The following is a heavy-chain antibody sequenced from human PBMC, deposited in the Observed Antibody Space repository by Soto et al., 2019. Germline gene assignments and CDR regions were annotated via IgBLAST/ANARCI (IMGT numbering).Heavy chain of an antibody. CDR3: AQRYDFWSGYFFDP. J-gene: IGHJ5*02. CDR1: GGSISSYY. CDR2: IYYNGST. V-gene: IGHV4-59*01. D-gene: IGHD3-3*01. Sequence: SETLSLTCTVSGGSISSYYWSWIRQPPGKGLKKIGNIYYNGSTKYNPSLKSRVTISVDTSKNQFSLKLGSVTAADLAVYYCAQRYDFWSGYFFDPWGQGTLVTVSS.